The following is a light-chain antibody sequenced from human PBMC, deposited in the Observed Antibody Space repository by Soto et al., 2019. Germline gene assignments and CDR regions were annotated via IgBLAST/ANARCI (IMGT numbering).Light chain of an antibody. CDR3: QQYGSSPIT. CDR1: QSVRSTY. V-gene: IGKV3-20*01. J-gene: IGKJ5*01. CDR2: GAS. Sequence: ETVLTQSPGTLSLSPGEGATLSCRASQSVRSTYLVWYQQKPGQAPRLLIYGASNRATGIPDRFSGRGSGTDFTLTISRLEPEDFAVYYCQQYGSSPITFGQGTRLEIK.